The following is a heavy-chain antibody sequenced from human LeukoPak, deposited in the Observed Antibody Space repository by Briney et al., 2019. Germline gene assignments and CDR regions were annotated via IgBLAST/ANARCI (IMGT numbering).Heavy chain of an antibody. J-gene: IGHJ6*02. CDR1: GGTFSRYT. CDR2: IIPLLGIA. CDR3: ARGLGATEVWEANYYYGMDV. V-gene: IGHV1-69*02. Sequence: SVKVSCTASGGTFSRYTISWVRQAPEQGLEWMGRIIPLLGIANYAQKCQGRVTITADKSTSTAYMELSSLRSEDTAVYYCARGLGATEVWEANYYYGMDVWGQGTTVTVSS. D-gene: IGHD1-26*01.